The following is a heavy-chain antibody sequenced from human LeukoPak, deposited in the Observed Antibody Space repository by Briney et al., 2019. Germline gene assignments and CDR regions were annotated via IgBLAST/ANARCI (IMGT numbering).Heavy chain of an antibody. CDR1: GYTFTSYG. Sequence: SVKVSCKASGYTFTSYGISWVRQAPGQGLEWMGGIIPIFGTANYAQKFQGRVTITADESTSTAYMELSSLRSEDTAVYYCARDMELGDAFDIWGQGTMVTVSS. J-gene: IGHJ3*02. D-gene: IGHD4/OR15-4a*01. CDR2: IIPIFGTA. CDR3: ARDMELGDAFDI. V-gene: IGHV1-69*13.